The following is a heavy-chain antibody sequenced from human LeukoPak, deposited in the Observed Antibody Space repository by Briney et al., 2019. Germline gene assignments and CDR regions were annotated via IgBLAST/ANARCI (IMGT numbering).Heavy chain of an antibody. CDR2: ISSSGSII. CDR3: ARTMWGFDY. J-gene: IGHJ4*02. CDR1: GFPFSDYE. Sequence: GGSLRLSCASSGFPFSDYEMNWVRQAPGKGLEWVSYISSSGSIIYYADSVKGRFTISRDNAKRSLFLQMNSLRVEDTAVYYCARTMWGFDYWGQGTLVTGSS. D-gene: IGHD7-27*01. V-gene: IGHV3-48*03.